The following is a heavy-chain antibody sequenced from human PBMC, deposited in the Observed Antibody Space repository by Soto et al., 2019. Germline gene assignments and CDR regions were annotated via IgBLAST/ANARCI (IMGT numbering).Heavy chain of an antibody. D-gene: IGHD2-2*01. Sequence: QVQLVQSGAEVTRPGASVKVSCKASGYSFISHYIHWVRQAPGQGLEWMGFINPSGGSATLAQKFQGRLTMTRDTSTSTVYMELTILRSEDAAVYYCARDYLSSKLSLSYFDFWGQGTLVTVSS. J-gene: IGHJ4*02. CDR1: GYSFISHY. V-gene: IGHV1-46*01. CDR3: ARDYLSSKLSLSYFDF. CDR2: INPSGGSA.